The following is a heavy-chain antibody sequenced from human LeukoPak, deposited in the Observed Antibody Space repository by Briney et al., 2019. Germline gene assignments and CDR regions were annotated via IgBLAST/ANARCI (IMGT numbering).Heavy chain of an antibody. Sequence: GGSLRLSGAASGFTFSNYGMNWVRLAPGKGLEWVSGITGYGDTKYYADSVKGRFTISRDNSKNTLYLQINSLRAEDTAVYYCAQDRAWIQFLYWSQGTLVTVS. CDR3: AQDRAWIQFLY. D-gene: IGHD5-18*01. CDR2: ITGYGDTK. V-gene: IGHV3-23*01. J-gene: IGHJ4*02. CDR1: GFTFSNYG.